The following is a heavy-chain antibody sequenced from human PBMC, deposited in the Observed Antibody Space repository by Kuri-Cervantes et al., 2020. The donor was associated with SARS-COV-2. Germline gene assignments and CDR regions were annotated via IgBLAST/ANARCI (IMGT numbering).Heavy chain of an antibody. V-gene: IGHV4-39*01. Sequence: GSLRLSCFVSGGSISSTNYHWVWIRQPPGKGLEWIGSIFFSGRTYHNPSLKSRATMSVDTSKNQFSLKLSSVTAADTAVYYCARAPFEGDAFDIWGQGTMVTVSS. D-gene: IGHD3-9*01. CDR2: IFFSGRT. J-gene: IGHJ3*02. CDR3: ARAPFEGDAFDI. CDR1: GGSISSTNYH.